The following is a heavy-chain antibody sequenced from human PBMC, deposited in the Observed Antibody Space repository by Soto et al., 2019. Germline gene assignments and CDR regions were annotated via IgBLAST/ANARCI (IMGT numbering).Heavy chain of an antibody. Sequence: QVQLVESGGGVVQPGRSLRLSCAASGFTFSSYGMHWVRQAPGKGLEWVAVISYDGSNKYYADSVKGRFTISRDNSKNTLYLQINSLRAEDTAVYYCAKVRGDDGMDVWGQGTTVTVSS. V-gene: IGHV3-30*18. CDR2: ISYDGSNK. J-gene: IGHJ6*02. D-gene: IGHD3-10*01. CDR1: GFTFSSYG. CDR3: AKVRGDDGMDV.